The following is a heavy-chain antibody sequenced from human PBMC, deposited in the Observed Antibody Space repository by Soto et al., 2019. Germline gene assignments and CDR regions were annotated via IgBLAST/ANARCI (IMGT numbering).Heavy chain of an antibody. CDR3: ARRGDVQTFDY. CDR2: IYYSGST. Sequence: PSETLSLTCTFSCGSIISGGYYWSWIRQHPGKGLEWIGYIYYSGSTYYNPSLKSRVTISVDTSKNQFSLKLSSVTAADTAVYYCARRGDVQTFDYWGQGTLVTVSS. D-gene: IGHD3-16*01. J-gene: IGHJ4*02. CDR1: CGSIISGGYY. V-gene: IGHV4-31*03.